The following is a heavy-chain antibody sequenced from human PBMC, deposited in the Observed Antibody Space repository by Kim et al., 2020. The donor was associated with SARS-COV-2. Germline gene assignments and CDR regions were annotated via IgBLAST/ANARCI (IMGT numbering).Heavy chain of an antibody. J-gene: IGHJ4*02. V-gene: IGHV3-23*01. CDR3: AKFLTSYHNYFDS. D-gene: IGHD3-16*01. CDR1: GFAFNSYA. Sequence: GGSLRLSCAASGFAFNSYAMTWVRQAPGKGLEWVSDISGTGDNTNYADSVRGRFTIYRDNSKNTLSLQMNSLRVEDTAIYYCAKFLTSYHNYFDSWGQGT. CDR2: ISGTGDNT.